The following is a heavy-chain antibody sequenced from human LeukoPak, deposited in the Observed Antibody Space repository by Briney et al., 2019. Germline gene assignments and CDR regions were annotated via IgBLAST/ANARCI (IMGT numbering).Heavy chain of an antibody. J-gene: IGHJ4*02. CDR1: GFVFSNYW. CDR3: ARGGNSSWDY. D-gene: IGHD5-24*01. CDR2: IKPDGTEK. Sequence: GGSLRLSCAASGFVFSNYWMSWVRQAPGKGLEWVANIKPDGTEKYYVDSLKGRFTISRDNAKNSLYLQMNSLRVEDTAVYYCARGGNSSWDYWGQGALVTVSS. V-gene: IGHV3-7*01.